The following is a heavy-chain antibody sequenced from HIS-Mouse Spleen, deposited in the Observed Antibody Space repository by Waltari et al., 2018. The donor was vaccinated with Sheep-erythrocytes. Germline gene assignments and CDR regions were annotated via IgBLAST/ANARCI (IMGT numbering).Heavy chain of an antibody. CDR2: IFSNDEK. V-gene: IGHV2-26*01. CDR3: ARITSYYDFWSTYNKDYFDY. D-gene: IGHD3-3*01. J-gene: IGHJ4*02. CDR1: GFSLSNARMG. Sequence: QVTLKESGPVLVKPTETLTLTCTVSGFSLSNARMGVSWIRQPPGKALEWLAHIFSNDEKSYSTSPKSRPTLSKDTSKSQVVLTMTNMDPLDTATYYCARITSYYDFWSTYNKDYFDYWGQGTLVTVSS.